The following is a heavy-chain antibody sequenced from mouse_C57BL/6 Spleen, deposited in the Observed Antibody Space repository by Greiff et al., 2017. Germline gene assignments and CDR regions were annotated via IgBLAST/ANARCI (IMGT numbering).Heavy chain of an antibody. D-gene: IGHD1-1*01. CDR1: GYSFTSGYF. CDR2: ISYAGST. Sequence: EVQLQESGPGLVKPSPSLSLTCSATGYSFTSGYFCYLIRQFPGNKLECMGYISYAGSTNYNPYHKKRISITRDTSKNPLFLKLNSVTTEDTATYYCARGTTDYYDLDYWGQGTSVTVSS. CDR3: ARGTTDYYDLDY. J-gene: IGHJ4*01. V-gene: IGHV3-6*01.